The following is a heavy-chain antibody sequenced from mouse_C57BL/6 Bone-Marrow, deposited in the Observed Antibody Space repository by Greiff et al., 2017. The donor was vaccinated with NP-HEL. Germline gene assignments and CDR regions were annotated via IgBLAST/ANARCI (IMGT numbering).Heavy chain of an antibody. D-gene: IGHD2-3*01. CDR2: INPGSGGT. V-gene: IGHV1-54*01. CDR3: ARRGGWLLRKAWFAY. Sequence: VQLQQSGAELVRPGTSVKVSCKASGYAFTNYLIEWVKQRPGQGLEWIGVINPGSGGTNYNEKFKGKATLTAEKSSSTAYMQLSSLTSEDSAVYFCARRGGWLLRKAWFAYWGQGTLVTVSA. J-gene: IGHJ3*01. CDR1: GYAFTNYL.